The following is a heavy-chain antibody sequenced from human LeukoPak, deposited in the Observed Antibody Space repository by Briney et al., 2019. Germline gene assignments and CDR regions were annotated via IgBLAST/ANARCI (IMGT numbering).Heavy chain of an antibody. CDR1: GFTFSSYG. J-gene: IGHJ6*03. CDR3: AKAERDLPYYYYYYYMDV. CDR2: IWYDGSNK. D-gene: IGHD5-24*01. V-gene: IGHV3-33*06. Sequence: PGGSLRLSCAASGFTFSSYGMHWVRQAPGKGLEWVAVIWYDGSNKYYADSVKGRFTISRDNSKNTLYLQMNSLRAEDTAVYYCAKAERDLPYYYYYYYMDVWGKGTTVTVSS.